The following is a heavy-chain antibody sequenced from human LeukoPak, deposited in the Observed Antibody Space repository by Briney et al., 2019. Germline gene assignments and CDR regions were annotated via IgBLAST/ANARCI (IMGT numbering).Heavy chain of an antibody. CDR3: ARGSVYGYSDY. CDR2: INHSGST. J-gene: IGHJ4*02. CDR1: GGSFSGYY. D-gene: IGHD3-10*01. V-gene: IGHV4-34*01. Sequence: SETLSLTCAVYGGSFSGYYWSWIRHPPGKGLEWIGEINHSGSTNYNPSLKSRVTISVDTSKNQFSLKLSSVTAADTAVYYCARGSVYGYSDYWGQGTLVTVSS.